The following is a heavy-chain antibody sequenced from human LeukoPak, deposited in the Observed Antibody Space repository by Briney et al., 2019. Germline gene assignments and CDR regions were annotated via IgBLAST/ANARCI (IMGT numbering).Heavy chain of an antibody. V-gene: IGHV4-59*01. CDR2: IYYSGST. Sequence: SETLSLTCTVSGGSISSYYWSWTRQPPGKGLEWIGYIYYSGSTNYNPSLKSRVTISVDTSKNQFSLKLSSVTAADTAVYYCARDRGYSGSFDYWGQGTLVTVSS. D-gene: IGHD1-26*01. J-gene: IGHJ4*02. CDR1: GGSISSYY. CDR3: ARDRGYSGSFDY.